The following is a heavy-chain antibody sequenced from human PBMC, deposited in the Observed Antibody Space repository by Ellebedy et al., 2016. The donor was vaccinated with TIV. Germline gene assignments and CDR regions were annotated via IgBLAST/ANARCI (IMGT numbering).Heavy chain of an antibody. D-gene: IGHD4-23*01. V-gene: IGHV1-69*13. Sequence: SVKVSXKASRGTFSSYAISWVRQAPGQGLEWMGGIIPIFGTANYAQKFQGRVTITADESTSTAYMELRSLRSDDTAVYYCACLDYGGNSRYWGQGTLVTVSS. CDR3: ACLDYGGNSRY. CDR1: RGTFSSYA. CDR2: IIPIFGTA. J-gene: IGHJ4*02.